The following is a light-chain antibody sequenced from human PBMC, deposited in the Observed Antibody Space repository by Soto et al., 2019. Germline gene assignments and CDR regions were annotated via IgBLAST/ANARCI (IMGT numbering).Light chain of an antibody. Sequence: QSVLTQPASVSVSPGQSITISCTGTSSDVGGYNYVSWYQQHPGKAPKLMIYEVSNRPSGVSNRFSGSKSGNTASLTISGLQAEDEADYYCSPYTSSSSYVFGTGTKVTVL. V-gene: IGLV2-14*01. J-gene: IGLJ1*01. CDR1: SSDVGGYNY. CDR2: EVS. CDR3: SPYTSSSSYV.